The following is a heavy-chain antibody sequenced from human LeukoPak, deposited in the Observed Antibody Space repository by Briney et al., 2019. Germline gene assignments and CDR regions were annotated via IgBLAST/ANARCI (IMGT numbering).Heavy chain of an antibody. Sequence: PSETLSLTCAVYGGSFSGYYWSWIRQPPGKGLEWIGEINHSGSTNYNPSLKSRVTISVDTSKNQSSLKLSSVTAADTAVYYCARARYYYDSSGYYYGNWFDPWGQGTLVTVSS. CDR2: INHSGST. D-gene: IGHD3-22*01. CDR1: GGSFSGYY. V-gene: IGHV4-34*01. J-gene: IGHJ5*02. CDR3: ARARYYYDSSGYYYGNWFDP.